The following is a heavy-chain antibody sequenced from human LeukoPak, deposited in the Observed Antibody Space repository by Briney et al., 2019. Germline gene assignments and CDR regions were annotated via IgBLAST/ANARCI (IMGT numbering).Heavy chain of an antibody. J-gene: IGHJ6*03. CDR2: IKQDGSEK. CDR1: GFTFSSYW. Sequence: GGSLRLSCAASGFTFSSYWMSWVRQAPGKGLEWVANIKQDGSEKYYVDSVKGRFTISRDNAKNSLYLQMNSLRAEDTAVYYCARDKDYTRYYYYYYYMDVWGKGTTVTVSS. CDR3: ARDKDYTRYYYYYYYMDV. D-gene: IGHD4-11*01. V-gene: IGHV3-7*01.